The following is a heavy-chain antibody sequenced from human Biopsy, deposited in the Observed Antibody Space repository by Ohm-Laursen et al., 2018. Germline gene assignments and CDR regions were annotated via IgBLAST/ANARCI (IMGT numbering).Heavy chain of an antibody. Sequence: PSETLSLTCVVYGESFNGYYWSWIRQTPGKGLEWIGEINHSGRTNYNPSLKSRVTISVDTSKNQFSLKVRSVTAADTAVYYCVRGVDYYGPYHYYALDVWGQGTTVTVSS. CDR2: INHSGRT. J-gene: IGHJ6*02. D-gene: IGHD3-10*01. CDR1: GESFNGYY. CDR3: VRGVDYYGPYHYYALDV. V-gene: IGHV4-34*01.